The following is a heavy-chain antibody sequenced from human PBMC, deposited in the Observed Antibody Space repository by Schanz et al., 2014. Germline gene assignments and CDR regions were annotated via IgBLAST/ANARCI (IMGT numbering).Heavy chain of an antibody. CDR2: INPSGGST. D-gene: IGHD3-22*01. Sequence: QVQLVQSGAEVKKPGASVKVSCKASGYTFVSYSMHWVRQAPGQGLEWMGMINPSGGSTTYAQRCQGRVTITADKSSDTAYMELSSLRSEDTAVYYCAREVGLYDRGWFDPWGQGTLVTVSS. V-gene: IGHV1-46*01. CDR3: AREVGLYDRGWFDP. J-gene: IGHJ5*02. CDR1: GYTFVSYS.